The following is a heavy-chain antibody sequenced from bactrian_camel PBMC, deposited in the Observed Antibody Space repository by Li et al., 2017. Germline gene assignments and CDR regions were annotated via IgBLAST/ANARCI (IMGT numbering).Heavy chain of an antibody. CDR1: GAIYRVAC. CDR2: VAARDGRT. D-gene: IGHD1*01. J-gene: IGHJ6*01. CDR3: AADPASCGLRHGGPWSTFGF. Sequence: VQLVESGGGSVQAGGSLTLSCAASGAIYRVACMAWFRQVPGLEREEVARVAARDGRTRYADSVKGRFTISKDNPENSLYLQMNNLKPEDTAMYYCAADPASCGLRHGGPWSTFGFWGQGTQVTVS. V-gene: IGHV3S53*01.